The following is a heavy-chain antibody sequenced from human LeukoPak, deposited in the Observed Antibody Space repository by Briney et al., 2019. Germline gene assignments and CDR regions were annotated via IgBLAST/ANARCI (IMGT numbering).Heavy chain of an antibody. CDR2: ISGSSSYI. D-gene: IGHD6-13*01. Sequence: GGSLRLSCAASGFTFSSYNMNWVRQAPGKGLEWVSSISGSSSYIYYADSVKGRFTISRDNAKNSLYLQMTSLRAEDTAVYYCASLGVGYSSRFYDYWGQGTLVTVSS. V-gene: IGHV3-21*01. CDR1: GFTFSSYN. CDR3: ASLGVGYSSRFYDY. J-gene: IGHJ4*02.